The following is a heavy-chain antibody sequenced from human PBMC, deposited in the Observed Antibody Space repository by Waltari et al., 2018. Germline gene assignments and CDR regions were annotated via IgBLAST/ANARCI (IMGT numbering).Heavy chain of an antibody. D-gene: IGHD5-12*01. J-gene: IGHJ3*01. CDR3: ATYIGASVGTAAFDV. CDR1: GVSITSNRHY. V-gene: IGHV4-39*01. CDR2: ISYSGAT. Sequence: QLQLQESGPRLVKPSETLSLTCTVSGVSITSNRHYCAWIRQSPGQGLEWIGTISYSGATYISPSLKGRVSVSRDTSKNQLSLILGSVTAADMAVYYCATYIGASVGTAAFDVWGQGTMVTVSS.